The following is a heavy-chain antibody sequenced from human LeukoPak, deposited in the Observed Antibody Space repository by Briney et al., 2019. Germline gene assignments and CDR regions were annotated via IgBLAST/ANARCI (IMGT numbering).Heavy chain of an antibody. CDR2: ISAYNGNT. V-gene: IGHV1-18*01. J-gene: IGHJ6*03. D-gene: IGHD5-12*01. CDR3: ARVRKGYDDSNYNYYYYYMDV. Sequence: ASVKVSCKASGYTFTSYGISWVRQAPGQGLEWMGWISAYNGNTNYAQKLQGRVTMTTDTSTSTAYMELRSLRSDDTAVYYCARVRKGYDDSNYNYYYYYMDVWGKGTTVTVSS. CDR1: GYTFTSYG.